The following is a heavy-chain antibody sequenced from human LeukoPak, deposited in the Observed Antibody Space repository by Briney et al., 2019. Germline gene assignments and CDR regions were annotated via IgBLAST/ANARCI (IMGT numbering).Heavy chain of an antibody. Sequence: PSETLSLTCTVSGGSISSSSYYWGWIRQPPGKGLEWIGSIYYSGSTYYNPSLKSRVTISVDTSKNQFSLKLSSVTAADTAVYYCAREPLGWTTVVTPCAFDIWGQGTMVTVSS. CDR3: AREPLGWTTVVTPCAFDI. CDR2: IYYSGST. CDR1: GGSISSSSYY. V-gene: IGHV4-39*07. J-gene: IGHJ3*02. D-gene: IGHD4-23*01.